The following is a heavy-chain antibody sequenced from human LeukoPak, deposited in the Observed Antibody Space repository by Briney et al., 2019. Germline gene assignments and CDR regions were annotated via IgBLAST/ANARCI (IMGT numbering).Heavy chain of an antibody. Sequence: SETLSLTCTVSGGAVSSGSYYLSWIRQPPGKGLEWIGYIYYSGSTYYNPSLKSRVTISVDTSKNQFSLKLSSVTAADTAVYYCARGSYYYGMDVWGQGTTVTVSS. J-gene: IGHJ6*02. CDR3: ARGSYYYGMDV. CDR2: IYYSGST. V-gene: IGHV4-30-4*01. CDR1: GGAVSSGSYY.